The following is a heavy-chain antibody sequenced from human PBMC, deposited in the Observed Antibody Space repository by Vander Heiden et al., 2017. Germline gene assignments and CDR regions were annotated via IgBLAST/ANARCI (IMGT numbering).Heavy chain of an antibody. V-gene: IGHV3-7*01. CDR1: GFTFSRYW. CDR2: IKQEGSEK. D-gene: IGHD6-13*01. CDR3: ARAAANNDYFDY. J-gene: IGHJ4*02. Sequence: VQLVESGGGFVQPGGSLTLSCAASGFTFSRYWLSWVRQAPGKGLEWVGNIKQEGSEKDYVDSVKGRVTISRDNAKNSLYLQMNSLRAEDTAVYYCARAAANNDYFDYWGQGTLVTVSS.